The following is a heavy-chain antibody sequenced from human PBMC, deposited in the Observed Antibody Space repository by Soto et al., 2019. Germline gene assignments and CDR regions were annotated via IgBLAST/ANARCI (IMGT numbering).Heavy chain of an antibody. CDR3: ARGSTSSTLYYYHGMDV. Sequence: QVQLVESGGGVVQPGRSLRLSCAASGFAFNTYAMHWVRQAPGKGLEWVTLISYHGTNKYYADSVKGRFTISRDNSKNTLYLQLNSLRPADTAVYYCARGSTSSTLYYYHGMDVWGQWTPVTVSS. J-gene: IGHJ6*02. CDR2: ISYHGTNK. V-gene: IGHV3-30-3*01. CDR1: GFAFNTYA. D-gene: IGHD6-6*01.